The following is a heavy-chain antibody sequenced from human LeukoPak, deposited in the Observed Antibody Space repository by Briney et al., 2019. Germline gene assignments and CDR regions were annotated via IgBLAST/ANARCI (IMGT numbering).Heavy chain of an antibody. CDR2: MLDTVTT. CDR1: GASMNTHY. Sequence: PSETLSLTCAVSGASMNTHYWSWIRQPPGKGLEWIGYMLDTVTTKDNPSLKSRFTLSADTSKNQFSLRLTSVTAADTAVYYCATRLNWNYGGCCEFDYWGQGTLVTVSS. V-gene: IGHV4-59*11. D-gene: IGHD1-7*01. J-gene: IGHJ4*02. CDR3: ATRLNWNYGGCCEFDY.